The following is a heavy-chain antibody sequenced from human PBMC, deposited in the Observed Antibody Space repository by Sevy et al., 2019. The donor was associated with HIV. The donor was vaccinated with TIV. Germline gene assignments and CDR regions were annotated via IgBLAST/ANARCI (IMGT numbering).Heavy chain of an antibody. V-gene: IGHV1-18*01. Sequence: ASVKVSCKASGYTFTSYGISWVRQAPGQGLEWMGWIRAYNGNTNYAQKLQGRVTMTTDTSLSTANMELRSLRSDDTAVYYGAGTPTGTVRYYYYGMDVWGQGTTVTVSS. D-gene: IGHD4-17*01. CDR3: AGTPTGTVRYYYYGMDV. J-gene: IGHJ6*02. CDR2: IRAYNGNT. CDR1: GYTFTSYG.